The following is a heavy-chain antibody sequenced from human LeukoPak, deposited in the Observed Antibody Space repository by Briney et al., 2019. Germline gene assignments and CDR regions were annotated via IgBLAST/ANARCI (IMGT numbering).Heavy chain of an antibody. Sequence: GGSLRLSCAASGFTFSSYAMSWVPQAPGKGLEWFPAISGSGGSTYYADSVKGRFTISRDNSKNTLYLQMNSLRAEDTAVYYCAKDTPRLPYCSGGSCYSWDQGTLVTVSS. CDR2: ISGSGGST. CDR3: AKDTPRLPYCSGGSCYS. J-gene: IGHJ4*02. V-gene: IGHV3-23*01. CDR1: GFTFSSYA. D-gene: IGHD2-15*01.